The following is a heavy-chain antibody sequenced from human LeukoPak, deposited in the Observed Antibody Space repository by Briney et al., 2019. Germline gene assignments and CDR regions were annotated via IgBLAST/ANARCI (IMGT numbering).Heavy chain of an antibody. CDR3: ARPTTGPATQGYDS. V-gene: IGHV4-39*01. Sequence: SETLSLTCTVSGGSISSSPYYWAWIRQPPGRGLEWIGSIYYRGNTYHNPSLKSRVTISVDTSKNQFSLSVISVTAADTAVYFCARPTTGPATQGYDSWGQGIPVTVAS. CDR2: IYYRGNT. D-gene: IGHD1-1*01. CDR1: GGSISSSPYY. J-gene: IGHJ4*02.